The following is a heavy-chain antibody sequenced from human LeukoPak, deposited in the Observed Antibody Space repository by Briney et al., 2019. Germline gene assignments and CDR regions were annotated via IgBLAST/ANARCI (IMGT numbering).Heavy chain of an antibody. J-gene: IGHJ3*02. D-gene: IGHD2-21*02. CDR3: AREVAYCGGDCYSGAFDI. CDR2: INPNSGDT. CDR1: GYIFTAYF. V-gene: IGHV1-2*02. Sequence: ASVKVSCKASGYIFTAYFIHWVRQAPGQGLEWMGWINPNSGDTKYAQKFQGRVTMTRDTSISTAYMELSRLRSDDTVVYYCAREVAYCGGDCYSGAFDIWGQGTMVTVSS.